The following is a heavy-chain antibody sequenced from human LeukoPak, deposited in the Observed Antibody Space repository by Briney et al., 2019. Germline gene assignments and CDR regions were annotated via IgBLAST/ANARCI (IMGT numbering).Heavy chain of an antibody. J-gene: IGHJ6*03. CDR3: AKDRPLPTDYSYFYMDV. CDR2: ITSSGDRT. D-gene: IGHD4-17*01. V-gene: IGHV3-23*01. Sequence: PGGSLRLSCAASGFTFSIYAMSWVRQAPGKGLEGVSTITSSGDRTYYADSVKGRFTISRDNSKNTLYLQMNSLRAEDTALYYCAKDRPLPTDYSYFYMDVWGKGTTVTVSS. CDR1: GFTFSIYA.